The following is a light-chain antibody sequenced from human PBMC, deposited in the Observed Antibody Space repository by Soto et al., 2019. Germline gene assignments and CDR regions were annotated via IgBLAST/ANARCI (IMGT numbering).Light chain of an antibody. CDR2: EVN. Sequence: QSALTQPASVSGSPGQSITISCTGTSSDVGGYKYVSWYQQDPGKAPKLVIYEVNNRPSGISNRFSGSKSGNTASLTISGLQAEDEADYYCSSYTSRSTGVFGGGTKLTVL. CDR1: SSDVGGYKY. J-gene: IGLJ3*02. V-gene: IGLV2-14*01. CDR3: SSYTSRSTGV.